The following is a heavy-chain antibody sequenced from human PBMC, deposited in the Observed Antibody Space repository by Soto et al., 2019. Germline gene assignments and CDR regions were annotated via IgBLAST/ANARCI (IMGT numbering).Heavy chain of an antibody. J-gene: IGHJ6*02. CDR3: ERIAGYYKGHGMDV. Sequence: SGPTLVNPTQTLTLTCTFSGFSLSTSGMCVSWIRQPPGKALEWLALIDWDDDKYYSTSLKTRLTISKDTSKNQVVLTMTNMDPVDTATYYCERIAGYYKGHGMDVWGQGTTVTVSS. V-gene: IGHV2-70*01. CDR1: GFSLSTSGMC. D-gene: IGHD3-10*01. CDR2: IDWDDDK.